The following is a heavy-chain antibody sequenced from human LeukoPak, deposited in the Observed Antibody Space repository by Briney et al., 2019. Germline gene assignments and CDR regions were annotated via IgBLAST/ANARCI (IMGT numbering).Heavy chain of an antibody. CDR2: IYHSGST. J-gene: IGHJ4*02. CDR3: ARGGGYASPIGY. Sequence: SETLSLTCTLSGGSISTYYWSWIRQPPGKGLEWIGYIYHSGSTNYNPSLKSRVTISVDTSKNQFSLKLSPVTAADTAVYYCARGGGYASPIGYWGQGALVTVSS. CDR1: GGSISTYY. V-gene: IGHV4-59*01. D-gene: IGHD5-12*01.